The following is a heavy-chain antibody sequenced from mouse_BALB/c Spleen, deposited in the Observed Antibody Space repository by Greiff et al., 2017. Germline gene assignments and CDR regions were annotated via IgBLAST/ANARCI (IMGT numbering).Heavy chain of an antibody. D-gene: IGHD2-1*01. CDR2: ILPVSGST. CDR3: ARGDDYGNPYYAMDY. CDR1: GYTFSSYW. J-gene: IGHJ4*01. V-gene: IGHV1-9*01. Sequence: LVESGAELMKPGASVKISCKATGYTFSSYWIEWVKPRPGHGLEWIGEILPVSGSTNYNEKFKGKATFTADTSSNTAYMQLSSLTSEDSAVYYCARGDDYGNPYYAMDYWGQGTSVTVSS.